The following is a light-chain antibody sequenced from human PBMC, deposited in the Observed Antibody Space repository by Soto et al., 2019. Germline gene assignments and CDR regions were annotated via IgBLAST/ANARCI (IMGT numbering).Light chain of an antibody. J-gene: IGKJ1*01. V-gene: IGKV1-39*01. CDR3: QQSFSSSWA. Sequence: IQFTQSPSSLSASIGDRVTITCRASQSIPNSLNWYQQKPGKAPKLLIYATSGLQSGVPSRFSGSGSGTDFTLTISSLQREDFAAYYCQQSFSSSWAFGQGTKVDIK. CDR2: ATS. CDR1: QSIPNS.